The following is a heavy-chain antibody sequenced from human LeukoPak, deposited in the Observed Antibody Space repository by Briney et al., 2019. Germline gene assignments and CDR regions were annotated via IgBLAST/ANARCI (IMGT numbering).Heavy chain of an antibody. CDR2: MNPNSGNR. J-gene: IGHJ3*02. V-gene: IGHV1-8*01. D-gene: IGHD4-17*01. Sequence: ASVKVSCKASGYTFTSYDINWVRQATGQGLEWMGWMNPNSGNRGYAQKFQGRVTMTRDTSISTAYMEVSSLRSEDTAVYYCARNDYGGHDAFDIWGQGTVVTVSP. CDR3: ARNDYGGHDAFDI. CDR1: GYTFTSYD.